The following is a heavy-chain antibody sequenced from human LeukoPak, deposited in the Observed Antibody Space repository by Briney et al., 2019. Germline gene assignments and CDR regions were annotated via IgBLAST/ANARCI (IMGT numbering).Heavy chain of an antibody. J-gene: IGHJ6*02. Sequence: PGGSLRLSCAASGFTFSDYYMSWIRQAPGKGLEWVGRIKSKTDGGTTDYAAPVKGRFTISRDDSKNTLYLQMNSLKTEDTAVYYCTTDYGDYGHYYYGMDVWGQGTTVTVSS. V-gene: IGHV3-15*01. CDR1: GFTFSDYY. D-gene: IGHD4-17*01. CDR3: TTDYGDYGHYYYGMDV. CDR2: IKSKTDGGTT.